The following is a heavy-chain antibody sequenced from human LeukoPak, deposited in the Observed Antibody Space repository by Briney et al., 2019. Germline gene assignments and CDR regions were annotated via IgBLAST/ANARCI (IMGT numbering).Heavy chain of an antibody. J-gene: IGHJ4*02. CDR1: GFTFSSYA. Sequence: GGSLRLSCAASGFTFSSYAMSWVRQAPGKGLEWVSAISGSGGSTYYADSVKGRFTISRDNSKYTLYLQMNSLRAEDTAVYYCAKDFSPVWFGSAGYFDHWGQGTLVTVSS. CDR2: ISGSGGST. V-gene: IGHV3-23*01. D-gene: IGHD3-10*01. CDR3: AKDFSPVWFGSAGYFDH.